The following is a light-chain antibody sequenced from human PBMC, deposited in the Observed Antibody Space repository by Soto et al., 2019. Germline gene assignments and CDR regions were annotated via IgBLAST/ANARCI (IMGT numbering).Light chain of an antibody. J-gene: IGKJ4*01. CDR1: RTISSW. V-gene: IGKV1-5*03. CDR2: KAS. Sequence: DIQMTQSPSTPSASVGDRVIITCRASRTISSWLAWYQQKPGKAPKLLIYKASSLESGVPSRFSGSGSGTEFTLTISSLQPDDFATYYCQHYNNYLLTFGGGTKVDI. CDR3: QHYNNYLLT.